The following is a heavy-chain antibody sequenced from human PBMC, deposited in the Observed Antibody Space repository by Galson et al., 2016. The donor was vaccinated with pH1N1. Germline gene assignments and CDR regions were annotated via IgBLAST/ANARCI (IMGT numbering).Heavy chain of an antibody. CDR2: IDWDDDK. CDR1: GFSLSTSGMC. CDR3: ARMRYGDYSDWFDP. J-gene: IGHJ5*02. D-gene: IGHD4-17*01. Sequence: PALVKPTQTLTLTCTFSGFSLSTSGMCVSWIRQPPGKALEWLALIDWDDDKYYSTSLKTWLTISKDTSKNQVVLTMTNMNPVNTATYYCARMRYGDYSDWFDPWGQGTLVTVSS. V-gene: IGHV2-70*01.